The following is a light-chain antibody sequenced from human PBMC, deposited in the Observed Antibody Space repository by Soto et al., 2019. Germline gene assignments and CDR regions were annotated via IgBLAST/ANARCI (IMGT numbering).Light chain of an antibody. J-gene: IGKJ1*01. CDR1: QSISSF. Sequence: DIELTQSPSSLSASVGGRVIITCRASQSISSFLNWYQQKGGEAPKLLIQGATSLQSGVPLRFSRSGSGTEFTLTISSLQPDDFATYYCQQYNSYWTFGQGTKVDIK. V-gene: IGKV1-5*01. CDR3: QQYNSYWT. CDR2: GAT.